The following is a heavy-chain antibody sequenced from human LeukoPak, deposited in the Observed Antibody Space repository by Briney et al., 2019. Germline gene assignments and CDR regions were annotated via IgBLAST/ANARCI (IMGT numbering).Heavy chain of an antibody. CDR2: ISYNGSNI. Sequence: HAGTSLRLSCAASGFTFSAYAMHWVRQAPGKGLEWLTVISYNGSNIYYAYSVRGRVTVSSHNTKHSLTLQMKSLRTEDKGVYYCARPREETALLRPFDYWGQGTLVAVSS. CDR3: ARPREETALLRPFDY. CDR1: GFTFSAYA. D-gene: IGHD5-18*01. J-gene: IGHJ4*02. V-gene: IGHV3-30*03.